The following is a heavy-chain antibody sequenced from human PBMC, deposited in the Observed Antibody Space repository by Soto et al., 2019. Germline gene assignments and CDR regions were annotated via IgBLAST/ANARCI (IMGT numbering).Heavy chain of an antibody. V-gene: IGHV1-69*02. CDR2: IIPILGIA. Sequence: QVQLVQSGAEVKKPGSSVKVSCKASGGTFSSYTISWVRQAPGQGLEWMGRIIPILGIANYAQKFQGRVTITADKSPSTAYMELSSLRSEETAVYYCAITRGDHGRTVDAFDIWGQGPMVTVSS. CDR1: GGTFSSYT. CDR3: AITRGDHGRTVDAFDI. J-gene: IGHJ3*02. D-gene: IGHD3-10*01.